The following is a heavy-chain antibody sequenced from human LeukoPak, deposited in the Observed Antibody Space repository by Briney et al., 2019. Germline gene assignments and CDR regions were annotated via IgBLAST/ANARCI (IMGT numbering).Heavy chain of an antibody. Sequence: SETLSLTCTVSGYSISSGYYWGWIRQPPGKGLEWIGSIYHSGSTYYNPSLRSRVTISVDTSKNQFSLKLSSVTAADTAVYYCASTISFGVADYWGQGTLVTVSS. CDR1: GYSISSGYY. V-gene: IGHV4-38-2*02. CDR2: IYHSGST. CDR3: ASTISFGVADY. D-gene: IGHD3-3*01. J-gene: IGHJ4*02.